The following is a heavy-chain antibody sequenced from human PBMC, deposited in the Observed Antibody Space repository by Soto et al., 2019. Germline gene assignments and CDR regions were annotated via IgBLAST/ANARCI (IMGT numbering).Heavy chain of an antibody. J-gene: IGHJ4*02. CDR2: ISSSGSTI. CDR3: ASKAVAGTRYY. Sequence: GGSLRLSCAASGFTFSRYEMNWVRQAPGKGLEWVSYISSSGSTIYYADSVKGRFTISRDNAKNSLYLQMNSLRAEDTAVYYCASKAVAGTRYYWGQGTLVTVSS. CDR1: GFTFSRYE. V-gene: IGHV3-48*03. D-gene: IGHD6-19*01.